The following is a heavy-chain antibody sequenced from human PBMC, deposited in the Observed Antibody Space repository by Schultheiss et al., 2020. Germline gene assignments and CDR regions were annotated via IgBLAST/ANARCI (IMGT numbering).Heavy chain of an antibody. D-gene: IGHD6-13*01. CDR3: ARVGEIVAAGTVDY. CDR2: ISSSSGTK. CDR1: GFTFSSYS. V-gene: IGHV3-48*04. J-gene: IGHJ4*02. Sequence: GESLKISCAASGFTFSSYSMNWVRQAPGKGLEWVSYISSSSGTKYYADSVKGRFTISRDNAKNSLYLQMNSLRAEDTAVYYCARVGEIVAAGTVDYWGQGTLGTVSA.